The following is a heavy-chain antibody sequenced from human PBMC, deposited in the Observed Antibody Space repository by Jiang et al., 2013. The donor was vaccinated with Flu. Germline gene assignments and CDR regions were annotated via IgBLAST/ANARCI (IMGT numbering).Heavy chain of an antibody. J-gene: IGHJ4*02. CDR1: GYTFTNYP. D-gene: IGHD3-10*01. CDR3: ARKDYYHSGSYSNFED. CDR2: INAANGDT. V-gene: IGHV1-3*01. Sequence: SGAEVKKPGASVTVSCRGSGYTFTNYPMHWVRQAPGQRLEWMGWINAANGDTGYSQNFQGRVTFTRDTSATTAYMELSSLRSEDTAVYYCARKDYYHSGSYSNFEDWGQGTLVTVSS.